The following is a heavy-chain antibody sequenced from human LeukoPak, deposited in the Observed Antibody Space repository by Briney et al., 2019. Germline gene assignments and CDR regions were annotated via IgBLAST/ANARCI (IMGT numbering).Heavy chain of an antibody. D-gene: IGHD3-22*01. V-gene: IGHV4-34*01. CDR2: TNHSGST. CDR3: ARLIRGWYYYYYMDV. CDR1: GGSFSGYY. Sequence: SETLSLTCAVYGGSFSGYYWSWIRQSPGKGLEWIGETNHSGSTNYNPSLKSRVTISVDTSKNQFSLKVTSVTAADTAVYYCARLIRGWYYYYYMDVWGKGTTVTISS. J-gene: IGHJ6*03.